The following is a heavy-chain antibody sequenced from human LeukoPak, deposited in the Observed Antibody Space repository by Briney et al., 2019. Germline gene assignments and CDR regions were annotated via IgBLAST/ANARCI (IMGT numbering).Heavy chain of an antibody. J-gene: IGHJ3*01. CDR1: GFSLSTSGVG. V-gene: IGHV2-5*02. CDR2: IYWDDDK. Sequence: SGPTLVNPTQTLTLTCTFSGFSLSTSGVGVGWIRQPPGKALEWLALIYWDDDKFYSPSLKSRLTITKDTSKNQVVLTMTNMDPVDTATYYCVHLDYVDYPTDDAFDVWGQGTMVTVSS. D-gene: IGHD4-17*01. CDR3: VHLDYVDYPTDDAFDV.